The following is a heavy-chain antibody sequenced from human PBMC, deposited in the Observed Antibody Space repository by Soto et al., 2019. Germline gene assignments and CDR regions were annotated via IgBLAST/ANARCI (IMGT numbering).Heavy chain of an antibody. D-gene: IGHD2-2*02. CDR2: INHSGST. Sequence: PSETLSLTCAFYGGSFSGYYWSWIRQPPGKGLEWIGEINHSGSTNYNPSLKSRVTISVDTSKNQFSLKLSSVTAADTAVYYCARGRQLLYYYYYYMDVWGKGTTVTVSS. CDR3: ARGRQLLYYYYYYMDV. J-gene: IGHJ6*03. CDR1: GGSFSGYY. V-gene: IGHV4-34*01.